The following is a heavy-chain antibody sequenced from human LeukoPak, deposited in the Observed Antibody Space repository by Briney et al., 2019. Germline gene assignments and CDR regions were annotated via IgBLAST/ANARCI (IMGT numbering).Heavy chain of an antibody. V-gene: IGHV1-18*04. Sequence: GASVKVSCKASGYTFTGYYMHWVRQAPGQGLEWMGWISVYNGNTNYAQKLQGRVTMTTDTSTSTAYMELRSLRSDDTAVYYCARDRYDILTGPLRYYYIDVWGNGTTVIVSS. CDR1: GYTFTGYY. J-gene: IGHJ6*03. CDR3: ARDRYDILTGPLRYYYIDV. CDR2: ISVYNGNT. D-gene: IGHD3-9*01.